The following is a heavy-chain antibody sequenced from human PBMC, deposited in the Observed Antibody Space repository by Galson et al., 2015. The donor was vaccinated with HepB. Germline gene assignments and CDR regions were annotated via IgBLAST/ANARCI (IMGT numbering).Heavy chain of an antibody. CDR3: AKGAISHYYYYNMDV. V-gene: IGHV3-30*18. D-gene: IGHD2-2*02. CDR2: MTPDANDK. CDR1: GFTLSIYG. Sequence: SLRLSCAASGFTLSIYGMHWVRQAPGQGLEWVAVMTPDANDKHYADSVKGRFTISRDNSNNTLYLKMSSLRPEDTAVYYCAKGAISHYYYYNMDVWGKGTTVTVSS. J-gene: IGHJ6*03.